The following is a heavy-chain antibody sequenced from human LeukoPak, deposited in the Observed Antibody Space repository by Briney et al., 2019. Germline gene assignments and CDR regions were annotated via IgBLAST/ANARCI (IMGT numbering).Heavy chain of an antibody. CDR2: ISYDGSNK. Sequence: GRSLRLSCAASGFTFSSYGMHWVRQAPGKGLEWVAVISYDGSNKYYADSVKGRFTISRDNSKNTLYLQMNSLRAEDTAVYYCAKDLFKMAAAGFDPWGQGTLVTVSS. D-gene: IGHD6-13*01. J-gene: IGHJ5*02. CDR1: GFTFSSYG. V-gene: IGHV3-30*18. CDR3: AKDLFKMAAAGFDP.